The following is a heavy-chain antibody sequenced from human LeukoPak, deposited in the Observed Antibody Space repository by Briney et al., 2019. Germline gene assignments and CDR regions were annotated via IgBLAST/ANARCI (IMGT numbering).Heavy chain of an antibody. Sequence: GESLKISCKGSGYSFTSYWIGWVRQMPGKGLEWMGIIYPGDSDARYSPSFQGQVTISADKSINTACLQWSSLKASDTAMYYCARPDDFSNYKYWGQGTLVTVSS. CDR2: IYPGDSDA. V-gene: IGHV5-51*01. CDR1: GYSFTSYW. J-gene: IGHJ4*02. D-gene: IGHD4-11*01. CDR3: ARPDDFSNYKY.